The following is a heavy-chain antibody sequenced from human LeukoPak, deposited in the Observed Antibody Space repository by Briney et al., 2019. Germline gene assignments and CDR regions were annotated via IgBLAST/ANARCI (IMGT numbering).Heavy chain of an antibody. J-gene: IGHJ5*01. D-gene: IGHD5-24*01. CDR3: VRDGDDYNFDC. CDR1: GFTFSSYA. CDR2: ISGSGGST. V-gene: IGHV3-23*01. Sequence: PGGSLRLSCAASGFTFSSYAMSWVRQAPGKGLEWVSAISGSGGSTYYAVSVKGRFTISRDNAKNTLYLQMYSLRAEDTAAYYCVRDGDDYNFDCWGQGSLVTVSS.